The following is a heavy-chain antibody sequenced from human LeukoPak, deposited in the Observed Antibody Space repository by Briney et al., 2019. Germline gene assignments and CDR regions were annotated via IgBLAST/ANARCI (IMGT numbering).Heavy chain of an antibody. Sequence: GESLKIPCKVSGYSFTNYWIGWVRQMPGKGLEWMGIIYPDDSDTKYSPSFQGQVTISADKSISTAYLQWSSLKASDTAMYYCARLDSSGYYYYGMDVWGQGTTVTVSS. J-gene: IGHJ6*02. D-gene: IGHD3-22*01. CDR2: IYPDDSDT. CDR3: ARLDSSGYYYYGMDV. V-gene: IGHV5-51*01. CDR1: GYSFTNYW.